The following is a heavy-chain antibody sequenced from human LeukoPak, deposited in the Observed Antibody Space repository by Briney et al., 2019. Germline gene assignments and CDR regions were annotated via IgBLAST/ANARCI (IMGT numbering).Heavy chain of an antibody. CDR1: GYSFTSYW. CDR3: AFYSSSWYPDAFDI. Sequence: GESLKVSCKGSGYSFTSYWISWVRQMPGKGLEWMGIIYPGDSDTRYSPSFQGQVTISADKSISTAYLQWSSLKASDTAMYYCAFYSSSWYPDAFDIWGQGTMVTVSS. V-gene: IGHV5-51*01. D-gene: IGHD6-13*01. J-gene: IGHJ3*02. CDR2: IYPGDSDT.